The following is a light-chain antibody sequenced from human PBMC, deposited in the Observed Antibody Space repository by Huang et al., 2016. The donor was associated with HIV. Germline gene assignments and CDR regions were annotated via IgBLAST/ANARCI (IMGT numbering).Light chain of an antibody. J-gene: IGKJ2*01. Sequence: EIVLTQSPGTLSLSPGERATLSCRASQSISITFLAWYQQKPGQAPRLLIYGASSRATGIPDRVCGSGSGTDFTLTISRLEPEDFAVYYCQQYGSSPPYTFGQGTKLEIK. CDR1: QSISITF. V-gene: IGKV3-20*01. CDR2: GAS. CDR3: QQYGSSPPYT.